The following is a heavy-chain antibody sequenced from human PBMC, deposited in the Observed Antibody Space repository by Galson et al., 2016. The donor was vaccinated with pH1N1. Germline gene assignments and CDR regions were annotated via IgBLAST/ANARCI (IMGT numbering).Heavy chain of an antibody. J-gene: IGHJ5*02. CDR1: GYTFTNYY. CDR3: TGDLRRLRES. Sequence: SVKVSCKASGYTFTNYYFHWVRQAPGQGLEWMGVIDPSGGGTTYAQKFQARVTMTRDTSTTTVYLDLSSLKSDDTAVYYCTGDLRRLRESWGQGTLVTVSS. V-gene: IGHV1-46*01. CDR2: IDPSGGGT.